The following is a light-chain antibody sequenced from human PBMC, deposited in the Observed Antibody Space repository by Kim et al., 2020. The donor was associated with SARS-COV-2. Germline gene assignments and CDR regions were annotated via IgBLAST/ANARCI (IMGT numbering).Light chain of an antibody. CDR1: ENS. V-gene: IGLV1-44*01. CDR3: AAWNGRLNAWV. J-gene: IGLJ3*02. Sequence: SGTPGQRVTISCSGSENSIIWYQQLPKTAPKLIIYPHNQRPSGVPDRFSASTSDTSASLAISGLQSEDEADYYCAAWNGRLNAWVFGGGTKVTVL. CDR2: PHN.